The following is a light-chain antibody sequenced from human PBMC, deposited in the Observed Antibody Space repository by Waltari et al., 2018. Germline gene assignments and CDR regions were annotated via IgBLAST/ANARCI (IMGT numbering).Light chain of an antibody. Sequence: SYELTQPPPVSVSPGQTARITCSGDALPKQSAYWYQQKPGQAPLLVLYKDSERPSGIPERFSGSSSGTTVTLTISGVQAEDEADYYCQSADSSGTYVVFGGGTKLTVL. V-gene: IGLV3-25*03. CDR3: QSADSSGTYVV. CDR1: ALPKQS. CDR2: KDS. J-gene: IGLJ2*01.